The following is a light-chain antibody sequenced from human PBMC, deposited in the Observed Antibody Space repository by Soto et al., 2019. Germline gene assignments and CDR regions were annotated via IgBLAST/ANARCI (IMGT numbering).Light chain of an antibody. CDR2: WAS. CDR1: QSVLYTSTNKNY. CDR3: QKYYGTPLT. V-gene: IGKV4-1*01. J-gene: IGKJ4*01. Sequence: DIVMTQSPDSLAVSLGERATINCKSSQSVLYTSTNKNYLAWYQQRPGQPPKLLIYWASTRESGVPDRFSGSGSGTDFTLTISSLQAEDVAVYYCQKYYGTPLTFGGGTKVEIK.